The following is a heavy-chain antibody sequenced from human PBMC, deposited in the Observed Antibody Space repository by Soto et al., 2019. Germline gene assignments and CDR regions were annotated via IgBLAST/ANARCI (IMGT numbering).Heavy chain of an antibody. V-gene: IGHV2-5*01. CDR2: IYWNDDK. J-gene: IGHJ5*02. D-gene: IGHD3-16*01. Sequence: SGPAQVESTQSLTLTCTFSGFSLSGGGVGVGWIRQPPGKALQWVALIYWNDDKRYSPSLKSRLTITKDTSKNQVVLTMTNKDTDEAAKYYCAHNMATFDWCGHWGGVTLFPVS. CDR1: GFSLSGGGVG. CDR3: AHNMATFDWCGH.